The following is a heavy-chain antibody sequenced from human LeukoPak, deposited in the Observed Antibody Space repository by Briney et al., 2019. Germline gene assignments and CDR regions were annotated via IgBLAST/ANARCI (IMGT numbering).Heavy chain of an antibody. V-gene: IGHV3-48*03. Sequence: GGSLRLSCAASAFTFSSFEMSWVRQAPGKGLEWVSCISSSGSAIYYADSVKGRFTISRDSAENSLYLQMNSLRDEDTAIYYCARGPGYSSSWYPRYFDYWGQGTQVTVSS. J-gene: IGHJ4*02. D-gene: IGHD6-13*01. CDR2: ISSSGSAI. CDR1: AFTFSSFE. CDR3: ARGPGYSSSWYPRYFDY.